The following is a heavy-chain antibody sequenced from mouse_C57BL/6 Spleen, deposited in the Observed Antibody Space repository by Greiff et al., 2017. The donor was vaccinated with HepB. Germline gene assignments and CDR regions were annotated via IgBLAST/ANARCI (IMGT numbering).Heavy chain of an antibody. D-gene: IGHD2-1*01. CDR2: IRSKSNNYAT. V-gene: IGHV10-1*01. Sequence: EVKLVESGGGLVQPKGSLKLSCAASGFSFNTYAMNWVRQAPGKGLEWVARIRSKSNNYATYYADSVKDRFTISRDDSESMLYLQMNNLKTEDSAMYYCVRHRYYMDYWGQGTSVTVSS. J-gene: IGHJ4*01. CDR1: GFSFNTYA. CDR3: VRHRYYMDY.